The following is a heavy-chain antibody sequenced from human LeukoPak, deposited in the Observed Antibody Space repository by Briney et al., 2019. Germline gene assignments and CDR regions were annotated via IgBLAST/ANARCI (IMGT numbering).Heavy chain of an antibody. J-gene: IGHJ4*02. CDR3: ARRYCSSTSCLVDY. V-gene: IGHV4-4*07. D-gene: IGHD2-2*01. CDR2: IYTSGST. Sequence: SETLSLTCTVSGGSISSYYWSWIRQPAGKGLEWIGRIYTSGSTNYNPSLKSRVTISVDTSKNQFSLKLSSVTAADTAVYYCARRYCSSTSCLVDYWGQGTLVTVSS. CDR1: GGSISSYY.